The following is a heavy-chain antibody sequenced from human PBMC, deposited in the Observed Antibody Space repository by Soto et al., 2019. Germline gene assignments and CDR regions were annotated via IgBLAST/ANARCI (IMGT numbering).Heavy chain of an antibody. J-gene: IGHJ6*02. CDR1: GFTFSDYY. V-gene: IGHV3-11*01. CDR2: ISSSGSTI. CDR3: ASLIYLYSSCCDGMDV. D-gene: IGHD6-13*01. Sequence: GGSLRLSCAASGFTFSDYYMSWIRQAPGKGLEWVSYISSSGSTIYYADSVKGRFTISRDNSKNSLYLQMNSLRAEDTAVYYCASLIYLYSSCCDGMDVWGQGTTVTVSS.